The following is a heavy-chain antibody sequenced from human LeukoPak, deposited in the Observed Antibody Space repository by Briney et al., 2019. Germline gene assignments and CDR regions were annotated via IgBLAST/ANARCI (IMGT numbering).Heavy chain of an antibody. Sequence: PGGSLRLSCVASGFTFSSYEMNWVRQAPGKGLEWLSYIGSSDSTTHYADSVKCRFTISRDNAKNSLYLQMNRLRVEDTAVYYCARDGTPNYSSGWVYMDVWGEGTTVTISS. J-gene: IGHJ6*03. CDR3: ARDGTPNYSSGWVYMDV. CDR2: IGSSDSTT. D-gene: IGHD6-25*01. CDR1: GFTFSSYE. V-gene: IGHV3-48*03.